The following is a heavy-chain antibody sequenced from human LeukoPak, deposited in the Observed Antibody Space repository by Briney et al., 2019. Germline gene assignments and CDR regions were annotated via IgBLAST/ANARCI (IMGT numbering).Heavy chain of an antibody. CDR2: INYSGTT. J-gene: IGHJ4*02. CDR3: VSGRWSGYYFDT. D-gene: IGHD3-3*01. Sequence: SETLSLTCTVSGGSITSYHWSWIRQSPGKWREWIGYINYSGTTNYNPPLKSRATMSVATSKKQFSLRLISVTAADTAVYYCVSGRWSGYYFDTWGQGTRVTVSS. V-gene: IGHV4-59*01. CDR1: GGSITSYH.